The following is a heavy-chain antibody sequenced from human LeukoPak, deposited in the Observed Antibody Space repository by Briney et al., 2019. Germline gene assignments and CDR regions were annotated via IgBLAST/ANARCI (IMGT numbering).Heavy chain of an antibody. CDR1: GFTFNSYG. D-gene: IGHD3-10*01. V-gene: IGHV3-30*18. Sequence: PGGSLRLSCAASGFTFNSYGMYWVRQAPGKGLEWVAVISYDGSKRYYADSVTGRFTVSRDNSKNTLYLQMNSLRAEDTAVYYCAKDTAEYTYGFGYFDSWGQGTLVTVSS. CDR2: ISYDGSKR. J-gene: IGHJ4*02. CDR3: AKDTAEYTYGFGYFDS.